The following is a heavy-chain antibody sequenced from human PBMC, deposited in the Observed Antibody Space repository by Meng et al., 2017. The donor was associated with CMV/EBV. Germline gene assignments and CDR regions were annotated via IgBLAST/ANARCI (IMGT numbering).Heavy chain of an antibody. CDR3: AKNGATTVTTCHFDY. J-gene: IGHJ4*02. V-gene: IGHV3-30*02. D-gene: IGHD4-11*01. CDR1: GFTFSSYG. Sequence: GESLKISCAASGFTFSSYGMHWVRQAPGKGLEWVAFIRYVGSNKYYADSVKGRFTISRDNSKNTLYLQMNSLRAEDTAVYYCAKNGATTVTTCHFDYWGQGTLVTVSS. CDR2: IRYVGSNK.